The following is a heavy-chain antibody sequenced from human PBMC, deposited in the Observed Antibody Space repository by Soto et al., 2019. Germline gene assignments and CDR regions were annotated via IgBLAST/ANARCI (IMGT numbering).Heavy chain of an antibody. J-gene: IGHJ5*02. Sequence: VQLQESGPGLVKPSQTLSLTCTVSGGSISSGDYYWSWIRQPPGKGLEWIGYIYYSGSTYYNPSLKSRVTISVDTSKNQFSLKLSSVTAADTAVYYCARGPGDSSGYSQEGWFDPWGQGTLVTVSS. V-gene: IGHV4-30-4*01. D-gene: IGHD3-22*01. CDR3: ARGPGDSSGYSQEGWFDP. CDR2: IYYSGST. CDR1: GGSISSGDYY.